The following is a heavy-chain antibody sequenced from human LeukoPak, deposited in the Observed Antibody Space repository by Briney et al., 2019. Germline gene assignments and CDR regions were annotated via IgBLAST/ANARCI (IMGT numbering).Heavy chain of an antibody. Sequence: SETLSLTCAVYGGSFGGYYWSWIRQPPGKGLEWIGEINHSGSTNYNPSLKSRVTISVDTSKNQFSLKLSSVTAADTAVYYCARGPRTSTVVILVTWFDPWGQGTLVTVSS. V-gene: IGHV4-34*01. CDR2: INHSGST. D-gene: IGHD3-22*01. CDR3: ARGPRTSTVVILVTWFDP. CDR1: GGSFGGYY. J-gene: IGHJ5*02.